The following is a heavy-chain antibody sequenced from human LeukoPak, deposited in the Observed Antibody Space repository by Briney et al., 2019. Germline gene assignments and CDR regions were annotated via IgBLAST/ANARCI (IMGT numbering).Heavy chain of an antibody. CDR3: TRSSFPYYFDY. CDR2: SQTDGSGT. D-gene: IGHD3-16*01. CDR1: GFTFSNYW. Sequence: GGSLRLSCAASGFTFSNYWMHWVRQAPAQGLVLVPCSQTDGSGTTYADSVKGRFTISRDNAKNTLYLQMHSVRAEDTAVYYCTRSSFPYYFDYWGQGTLVTVSS. J-gene: IGHJ4*02. V-gene: IGHV3-74*01.